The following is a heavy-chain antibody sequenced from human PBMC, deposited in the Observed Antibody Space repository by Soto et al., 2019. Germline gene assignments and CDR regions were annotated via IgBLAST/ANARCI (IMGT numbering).Heavy chain of an antibody. J-gene: IGHJ4*02. CDR1: GFTFSSYA. V-gene: IGHV3-23*01. CDR2: ISGSGGNT. CDR3: AKGYEYGSGGRCSGPPDY. Sequence: GGSLRLSYAASGFTFSSYAMSWVRQAPGKGLEWVSSISGSGGNTYYADSVKGRFTISRDNAKNMVYLQMNSLRAEDTAVYYCAKGYEYGSGGRCSGPPDYRGPAPLLTLFS. D-gene: IGHD2-15*01.